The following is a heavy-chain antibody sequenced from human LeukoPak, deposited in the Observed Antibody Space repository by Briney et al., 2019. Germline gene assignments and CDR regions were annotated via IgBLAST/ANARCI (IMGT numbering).Heavy chain of an antibody. Sequence: KASETLSLTCTVSGGSISSYYWSWIRQPPGKGLEWIGYIYYSGSTNYNPSLKSRVTISVDTSKNQFSLKLSPVTAADPAVYYCARQPVYSGSYVFDWGQGTLVTVSS. J-gene: IGHJ4*02. D-gene: IGHD1-26*01. CDR1: GGSISSYY. CDR2: IYYSGST. CDR3: ARQPVYSGSYVFD. V-gene: IGHV4-59*08.